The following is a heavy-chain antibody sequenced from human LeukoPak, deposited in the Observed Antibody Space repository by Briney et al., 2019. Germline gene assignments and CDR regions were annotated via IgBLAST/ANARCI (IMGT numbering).Heavy chain of an antibody. CDR3: ARRRVATNPYYFDY. D-gene: IGHD3-10*01. CDR1: GFSLRTDGVG. CDR2: IYWHGDK. V-gene: IGHV2-5*01. J-gene: IGHJ4*02. Sequence: SGPTLVNPTQTLTLTCTFSGFSLRTDGVGVGWIRQPPGKAPEWLALIYWHGDKRYNPSLKSRFTITKDTSKNQVVLTMTNMDPVDTATYYCARRRVATNPYYFDYWDQGTLVTVSS.